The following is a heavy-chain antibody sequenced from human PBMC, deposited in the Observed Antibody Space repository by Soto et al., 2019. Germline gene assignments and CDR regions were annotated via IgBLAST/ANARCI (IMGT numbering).Heavy chain of an antibody. CDR1: GFTVSSKY. J-gene: IGHJ6*03. D-gene: IGHD2-15*01. Sequence: EVHLVESGGGVVQPGGSLRLSCSASGFTVSSKYMSWVRQPPGKEPEWVALVNSGATTYYAESVKGRFTISRDSSKNTLDLQLNSLRAEDTAVYYCARDDVYCGGGRCFGAPMDVWGKGTTVTVSS. CDR3: ARDDVYCGGGRCFGAPMDV. V-gene: IGHV3-66*01. CDR2: VNSGATT.